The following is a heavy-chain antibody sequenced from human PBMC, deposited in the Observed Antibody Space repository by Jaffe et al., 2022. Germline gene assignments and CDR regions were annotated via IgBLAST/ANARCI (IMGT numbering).Heavy chain of an antibody. Sequence: QVQLQESGPGLVKPSQTLSLTCTVSGGSISSGSYYWSWIRQPAGKGLEWIGRIYTSGSTNYNPSLKSRVTISVDTSKNQFSLKLSSVTAADTAVYYCAREGFLTGYYKDYYYYMDVWGKGTTVTVSS. CDR1: GGSISSGSYY. D-gene: IGHD3-9*01. J-gene: IGHJ6*03. V-gene: IGHV4-61*02. CDR3: AREGFLTGYYKDYYYYMDV. CDR2: IYTSGST.